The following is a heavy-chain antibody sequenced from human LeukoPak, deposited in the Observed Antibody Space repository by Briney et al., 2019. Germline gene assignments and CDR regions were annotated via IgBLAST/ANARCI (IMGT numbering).Heavy chain of an antibody. Sequence: GGSLRLSCAASRFTFSNYWMSWVRQAPGKGLEWVANIKQDGSEKYYVDSVKGRFTISRDNAKNSLYLQMNSLRVEDTAVYYCARANYHYDSSGYSYWGQGTLVTVSS. V-gene: IGHV3-7*05. CDR1: RFTFSNYW. J-gene: IGHJ4*02. CDR3: ARANYHYDSSGYSY. CDR2: IKQDGSEK. D-gene: IGHD3-22*01.